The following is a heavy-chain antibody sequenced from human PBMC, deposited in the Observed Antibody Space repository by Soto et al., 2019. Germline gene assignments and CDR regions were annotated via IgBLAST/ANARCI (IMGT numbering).Heavy chain of an antibody. CDR3: ARDRGSGWYGLYY. CDR1: GGSISSSNW. CDR2: IYHSGST. Sequence: PSETLSLTCAVSGGSISSSNWWSWVRQPPGKGLEWIGEIYHSGSTNYNPSLKGRVTISVDKSKNQFSLELSSVTAADTAVYYCARDRGSGWYGLYYWGQGTLVTVSS. V-gene: IGHV4-4*02. J-gene: IGHJ4*02. D-gene: IGHD6-19*01.